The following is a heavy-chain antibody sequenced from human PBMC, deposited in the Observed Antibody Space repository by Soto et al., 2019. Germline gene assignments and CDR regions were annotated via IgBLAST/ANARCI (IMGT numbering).Heavy chain of an antibody. V-gene: IGHV3-48*02. Sequence: EVQLVESGGGLVQPGGSLRLSCAASGFTLSSYSMHWVRQAPGKGLEWVSYISGSGGTIYYADSVTGRFTISRDNAKNALSVKMNILGDEDTAVYFCARETGLRSSGWSYYFDFWGQGTLVTVSS. D-gene: IGHD6-19*01. CDR1: GFTLSSYS. J-gene: IGHJ4*02. CDR2: ISGSGGTI. CDR3: ARETGLRSSGWSYYFDF.